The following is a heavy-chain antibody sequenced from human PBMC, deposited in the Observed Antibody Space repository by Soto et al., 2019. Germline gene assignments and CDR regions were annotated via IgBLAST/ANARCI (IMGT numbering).Heavy chain of an antibody. J-gene: IGHJ3*02. CDR3: ARKAEMDLTEAFDI. Sequence: EVQLVESGGGLVQPGGSLRLSCAASGFTVSSNYMSWVRQAPGRGLEWVSVIYSGGSTYYADSGKGRFTISRHNSKITLYMQMNSLRAEDTAVYYCARKAEMDLTEAFDIWGQGTMVTVSS. CDR2: IYSGGST. CDR1: GFTVSSNY. D-gene: IGHD3-9*01. V-gene: IGHV3-53*04.